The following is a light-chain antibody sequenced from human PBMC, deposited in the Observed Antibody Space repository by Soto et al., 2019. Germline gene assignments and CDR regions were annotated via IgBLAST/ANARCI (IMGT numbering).Light chain of an antibody. V-gene: IGKV3-20*01. J-gene: IGKJ1*01. CDR2: GAS. CDR1: QSVSSSY. Sequence: EIVLTQSPGTLSLSPGERATLSCRASQSVSSSYLGWYQQKPGQAPRLLISGASNRATGIPDRFSGSGSGTDFPLTISRVEPEVFAVYYCQHYGSSGTFGQGTKVDIK. CDR3: QHYGSSGT.